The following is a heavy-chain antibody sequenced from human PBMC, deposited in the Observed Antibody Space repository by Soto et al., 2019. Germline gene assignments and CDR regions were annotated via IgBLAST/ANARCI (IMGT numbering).Heavy chain of an antibody. J-gene: IGHJ3*02. D-gene: IGHD2-15*01. CDR2: IKQDGSEK. CDR3: ARAYCSGGTCYAGAFDI. V-gene: IGHV3-7*04. CDR1: GFTFNNHY. Sequence: GGSLRLSCAASGFTFNNHYMSWVRQAPGKGLEWVATIKQDGSEKYHVDSVKGRFTISRDNAENSLFLQMNSLRAEDTAVYYCARAYCSGGTCYAGAFDIWGQGTMVTVSS.